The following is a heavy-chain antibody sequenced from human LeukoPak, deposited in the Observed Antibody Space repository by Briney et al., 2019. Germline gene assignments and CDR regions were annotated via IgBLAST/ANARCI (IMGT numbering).Heavy chain of an antibody. V-gene: IGHV4-59*08. D-gene: IGHD4-17*01. Sequence: PSETLSLTCTVSGGSISSYYWTWIRQPPGKGLEWLGYIYYSGSTNYNPSLKSRVTISVDTSKNQFSLKLSSVTAADTAVYYCARLYGDGLGNWFDPWGQGTLVTVSS. CDR3: ARLYGDGLGNWFDP. CDR1: GGSISSYY. J-gene: IGHJ5*02. CDR2: IYYSGST.